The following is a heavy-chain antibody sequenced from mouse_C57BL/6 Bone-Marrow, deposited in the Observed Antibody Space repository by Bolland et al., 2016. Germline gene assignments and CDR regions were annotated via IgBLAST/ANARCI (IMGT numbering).Heavy chain of an antibody. CDR3: ARHGYYFAY. D-gene: IGHD2-3*01. V-gene: IGHV1-22*01. Sequence: GGTSYNQKFKGKATLTVNKSSSTAYMELRSLTSEDSAVYYCARHGYYFAYWGQGTLV. CDR2: GGT. J-gene: IGHJ3*01.